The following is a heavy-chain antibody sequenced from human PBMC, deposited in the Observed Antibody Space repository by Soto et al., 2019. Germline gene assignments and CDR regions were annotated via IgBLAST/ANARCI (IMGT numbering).Heavy chain of an antibody. J-gene: IGHJ4*02. Sequence: EVQLLESGGGLLQPGGSLRLSCAASGFTFSSYAMSWARQAPGKGLEWVSGISASGVSTYYADSVKGRFTISRDNSENTLYLQMNSLRAEDTALYYCAKDRKTGSGWYWDYWGQGTLVTVSS. V-gene: IGHV3-23*01. D-gene: IGHD6-19*01. CDR2: ISASGVST. CDR1: GFTFSSYA. CDR3: AKDRKTGSGWYWDY.